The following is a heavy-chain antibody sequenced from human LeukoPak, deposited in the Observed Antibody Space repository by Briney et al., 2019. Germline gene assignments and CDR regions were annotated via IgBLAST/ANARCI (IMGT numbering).Heavy chain of an antibody. D-gene: IGHD3-10*01. CDR3: ARVTITMVRGVRAPRHNWFDP. V-gene: IGHV4-4*07. Sequence: PSETLSLTCTISGGPINGYFWSWIRQSAENGLEWIGRIYGSESTNYNPSFESRVTVSGDTSRNQISLKLRSVTAADTAVYYCARVTITMVRGVRAPRHNWFDPWGQGTLVTVSS. CDR2: IYGSEST. CDR1: GGPINGYF. J-gene: IGHJ5*02.